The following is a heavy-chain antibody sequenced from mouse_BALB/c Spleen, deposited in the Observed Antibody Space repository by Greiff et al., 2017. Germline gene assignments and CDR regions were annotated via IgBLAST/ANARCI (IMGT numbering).Heavy chain of an antibody. V-gene: IGHV5-12-1*01. J-gene: IGHJ3*01. CDR3: ARSSYGYGTWFAY. CDR2: ISSGGGST. D-gene: IGHD2-9*01. CDR1: GFAFSSYD. Sequence: EVKLVESGGGLVKPGGSLKLSCAASGFAFSSYDMSWVRQTPEKRLEWVAYISSGGGSTYYPDTVKGRFTISRDNAKNTLYLQMSSLKSEDTAMYYCARSSYGYGTWFAYWGQGTLVTVSA.